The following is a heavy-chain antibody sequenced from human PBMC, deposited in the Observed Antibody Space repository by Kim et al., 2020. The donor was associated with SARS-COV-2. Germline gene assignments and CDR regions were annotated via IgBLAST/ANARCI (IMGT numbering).Heavy chain of an antibody. D-gene: IGHD2-15*01. CDR1: GFTFSSYS. V-gene: IGHV3-21*01. J-gene: IGHJ4*02. CDR2: ISSSSSYI. CDR3: ASFVKTSTPRDY. Sequence: GGSLRLSCAASGFTFSSYSMNWVRQAPGKGLEWVSSISSSSSYIYYADSVKGRFTISRDNAKNSLYLQMNSLRAEDTAVYYCASFVKTSTPRDYWGQGTLVTVSS.